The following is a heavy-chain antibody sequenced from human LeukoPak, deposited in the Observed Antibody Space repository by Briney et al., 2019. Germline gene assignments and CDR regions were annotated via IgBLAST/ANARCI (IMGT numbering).Heavy chain of an antibody. CDR2: IRSKAYGGTT. CDR1: GFTFGDYA. Sequence: QPGRSLRLSCTASGFTFGDYAMSWVRQAPGKGLEWVGFIRSKAYGGTTEYAASVKGRLTISRDDSKSIAYLQMNSLRAEDTAVYYCAKELPLMIPGAFDIWGQGTMVTVSS. J-gene: IGHJ3*02. V-gene: IGHV3-49*04. D-gene: IGHD2-8*01. CDR3: AKELPLMIPGAFDI.